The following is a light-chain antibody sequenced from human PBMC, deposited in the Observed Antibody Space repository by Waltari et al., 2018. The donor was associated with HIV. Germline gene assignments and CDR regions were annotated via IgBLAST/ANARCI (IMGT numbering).Light chain of an antibody. CDR3: SSYAGSNNFVV. V-gene: IGLV2-8*01. Sequence: QSALTQPPPPPGSLGPPVPIPCTGASSDIGGLNYVSWYQQHPGKAPKLMIYEVNKRPSGVPDRFFGSKSGNTASLTVSGLQAEDEADYYCSSYAGSNNFVVFGGGTNLTVL. CDR2: EVN. J-gene: IGLJ2*01. CDR1: SSDIGGLNY.